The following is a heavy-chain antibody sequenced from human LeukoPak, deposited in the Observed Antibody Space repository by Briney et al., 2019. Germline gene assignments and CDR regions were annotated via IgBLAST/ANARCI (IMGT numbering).Heavy chain of an antibody. CDR1: GGSISSGGYY. CDR3: ARQAHPYYFDY. J-gene: IGHJ4*02. CDR2: IYHSGST. Sequence: SQTLSLTCTVSGGSISSGGYYWSWIRQPPGKGLKWIGYIYHSGSTYYNPSLKSRVTISVDRSKNQFSLKLSSVTAADTAVYYCARQAHPYYFDYWGQGTLVTVSS. V-gene: IGHV4-30-2*01.